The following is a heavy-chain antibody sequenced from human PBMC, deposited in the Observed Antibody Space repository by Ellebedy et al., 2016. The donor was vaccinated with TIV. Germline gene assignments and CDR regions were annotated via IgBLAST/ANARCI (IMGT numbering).Heavy chain of an antibody. CDR2: IGGSGGRA. CDR1: GFTFSTYA. CDR3: ASRSYEYYYYGMDV. D-gene: IGHD3-16*01. Sequence: GESLKISCAASGFTFSTYALTSVRQAPGRGLEWVSAIGGSGGRANYADSVKGRFTISRDNSKNTLYLHMNSLRAEDTAVYYCASRSYEYYYYGMDVWGQGTTVTVSS. V-gene: IGHV3-23*01. J-gene: IGHJ6*02.